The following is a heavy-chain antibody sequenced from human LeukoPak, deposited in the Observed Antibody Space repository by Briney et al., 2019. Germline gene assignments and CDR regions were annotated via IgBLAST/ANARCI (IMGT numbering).Heavy chain of an antibody. CDR2: VSGSGGST. Sequence: GGSLRLSCSASGFTFSSNAMSWVRQAPGKGLEWVSAVSGSGGSTYYADSVKGRFTIFRDNSKNTLYLQMNSLRAEDTALYYCAKYLYSVSYYGMDVWGQGTTVTVSS. V-gene: IGHV3-23*01. D-gene: IGHD2-15*01. CDR3: AKYLYSVSYYGMDV. J-gene: IGHJ6*02. CDR1: GFTFSSNA.